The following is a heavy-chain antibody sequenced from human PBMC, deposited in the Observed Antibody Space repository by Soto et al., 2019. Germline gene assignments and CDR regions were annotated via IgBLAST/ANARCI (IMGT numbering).Heavy chain of an antibody. V-gene: IGHV4-59*08. D-gene: IGHD2-15*01. CDR2: IYYSGST. CDR3: ARGEPYCSGGSCYLDY. CDR1: GGSISSYY. Sequence: SETLSLTCTVSGGSISSYYWSWIRQPPGKGLEWIGYIYYSGSTNYNPSLKSRVTISVDTSKNQFALKLSSVTAADTAVYYGARGEPYCSGGSCYLDYWGQGTLVTVSS. J-gene: IGHJ4*02.